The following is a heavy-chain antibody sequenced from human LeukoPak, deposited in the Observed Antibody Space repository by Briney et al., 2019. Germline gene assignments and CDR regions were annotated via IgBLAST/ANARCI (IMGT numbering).Heavy chain of an antibody. CDR3: ARDFAVLDGYGEFDY. J-gene: IGHJ4*02. Sequence: QPGGSLRLSCAASGFTFSRYSFNWVRQAPGKGLEWLSYISSDSCAIYYADSVKGRFTISRDNSKNTLYLQMNSLRAEDTAVYYCARDFAVLDGYGEFDYWGQGTLVTVSS. D-gene: IGHD5-18*01. CDR2: ISSDSCAI. V-gene: IGHV3-48*01. CDR1: GFTFSRYS.